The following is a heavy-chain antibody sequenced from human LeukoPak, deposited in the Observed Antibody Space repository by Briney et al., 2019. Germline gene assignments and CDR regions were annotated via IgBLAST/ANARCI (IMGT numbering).Heavy chain of an antibody. CDR2: IIPIFGTA. Sequence: SVKVSCKASGGTFSSYAISWVRQAPGQGLEWMGGIIPIFGTANYAQKLQGRVTITADESTSTAYMELSSLRSEDTAVYYCARHLIPKFYGSGSYYRPFDYWGQGTLVTVCS. D-gene: IGHD3-10*01. CDR1: GGTFSSYA. V-gene: IGHV1-69*01. CDR3: ARHLIPKFYGSGSYYRPFDY. J-gene: IGHJ4*02.